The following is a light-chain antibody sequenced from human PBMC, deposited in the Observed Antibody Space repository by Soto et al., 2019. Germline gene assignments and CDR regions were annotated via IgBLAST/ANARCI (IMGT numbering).Light chain of an antibody. Sequence: QSVLTQPASVSGSAGQSITISCTRTSSDVGGYNYVSWYQQHPGKAPKLMIYDVSNRPSGVSNRFSGSKSGNTASLTISGLQAEDEADYYCSSYTSSSTLLYVFGTGTKLTVL. CDR2: DVS. V-gene: IGLV2-14*01. CDR3: SSYTSSSTLLYV. J-gene: IGLJ1*01. CDR1: SSDVGGYNY.